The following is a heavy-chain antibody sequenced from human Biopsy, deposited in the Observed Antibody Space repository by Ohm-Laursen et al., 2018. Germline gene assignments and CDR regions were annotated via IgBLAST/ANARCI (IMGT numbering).Heavy chain of an antibody. V-gene: IGHV1-24*01. J-gene: IGHJ4*02. CDR2: FATENGKT. D-gene: IGHD1-1*01. CDR1: GYAVTEFS. Sequence: SVKVSCKVSGYAVTEFSMHWVRQAPGKGLEWMGGFATENGKTIYAQKFQGRVTMTEDTSTDTAYMELSSLRSEDTAVYYCAADINVWNVNYWGQGTQVTVSS. CDR3: AADINVWNVNY.